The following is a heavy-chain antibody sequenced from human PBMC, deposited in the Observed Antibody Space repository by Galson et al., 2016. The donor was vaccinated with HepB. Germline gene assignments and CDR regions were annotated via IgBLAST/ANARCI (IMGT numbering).Heavy chain of an antibody. CDR1: GGSISSSSFN. J-gene: IGHJ5*01. D-gene: IGHD2-15*01. Sequence: ETLSLTCTVSGGSISSSSFNWGWIRQPPGKGLEWIGTIYYSGSTYYNPSLKSRVTISVDTSKNQVSLKLSSVTAADTAVYYCARHARYCSGGYCYWGVDWFDSWGQGTLVAVS. CDR2: IYYSGST. V-gene: IGHV4-39*01. CDR3: ARHARYCSGGYCYWGVDWFDS.